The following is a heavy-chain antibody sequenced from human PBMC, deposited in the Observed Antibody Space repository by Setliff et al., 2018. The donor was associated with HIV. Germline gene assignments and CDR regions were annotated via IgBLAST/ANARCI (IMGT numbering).Heavy chain of an antibody. CDR1: GFTFSDYS. D-gene: IGHD5-12*01. Sequence: GGSLRLSCEASGFTFSDYSMNWVRQAPGKGLEWISYISSISTTTHYADSVKGRFTITRDNAKDSLYLQMNSLRAEDTAVYYCAITDGYTFDYWGQGTLVTVSS. CDR3: AITDGYTFDY. V-gene: IGHV3-48*01. CDR2: ISSISTTT. J-gene: IGHJ4*02.